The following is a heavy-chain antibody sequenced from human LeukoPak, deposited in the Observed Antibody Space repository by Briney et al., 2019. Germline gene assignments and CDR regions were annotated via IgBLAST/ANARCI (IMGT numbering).Heavy chain of an antibody. V-gene: IGHV3-33*01. CDR2: IWSNGNDK. J-gene: IGHJ4*02. Sequence: GGSLRLSCEASAFTFSYYGMHWVRQAPGKGLEWVAVIWSNGNDKYYLDSVKGRFTVSRDNSKNTLYLQMDSLRAEDTAVYYCARDADTNSRSSRFDYWGQGTLVTVSS. CDR1: AFTFSYYG. CDR3: ARDADTNSRSSRFDY. D-gene: IGHD2-8*01.